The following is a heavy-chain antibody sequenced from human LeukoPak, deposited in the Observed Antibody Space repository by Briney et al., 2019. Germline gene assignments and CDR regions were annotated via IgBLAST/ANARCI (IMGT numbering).Heavy chain of an antibody. D-gene: IGHD5-18*01. J-gene: IGHJ4*02. CDR2: INPNSGGS. V-gene: IGHV1-2*02. CDR3: ATVSTSMVTLTFFDY. CDR1: GYPFTDYY. Sequence: GASVTVSCTASGYPFTDYYIHWVRQAPGQGLEWMGWINPNSGGSSYAQKFRGRVTMTRDTSISTAYMELHRLRSDDTAVYYCATVSTSMVTLTFFDYWGQGTLVTVSS.